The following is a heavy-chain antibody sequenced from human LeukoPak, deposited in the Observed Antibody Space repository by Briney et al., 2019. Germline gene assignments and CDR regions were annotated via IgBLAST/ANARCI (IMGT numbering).Heavy chain of an antibody. CDR2: INPNSGDT. CDR1: GYIFTGYY. D-gene: IGHD3-16*01. Sequence: ASVKVSCRASGYIFTGYYMHWVRQAPGQGLEGRGWINPNSGDTNYAQTFQGRVTMTRDTSVSTAYMELSRLRSDDTAVYYCARVRYRLAETYIDYWGQGTLVTVSS. J-gene: IGHJ4*02. V-gene: IGHV1-2*02. CDR3: ARVRYRLAETYIDY.